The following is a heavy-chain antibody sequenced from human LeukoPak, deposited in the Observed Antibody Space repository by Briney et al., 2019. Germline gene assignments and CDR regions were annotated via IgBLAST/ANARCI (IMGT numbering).Heavy chain of an antibody. Sequence: GGSLRLSCTASGFTFSRYDMSWVRQAPGKGLEWVSGISDSAVTTYYADSVKGRFSISRDNSKNTLNLQMNSLRAEDTAVYYCAKSYYYGSGDYSLAAFDIWGQGTMVTVSS. V-gene: IGHV3-23*01. CDR2: ISDSAVTT. CDR3: AKSYYYGSGDYSLAAFDI. CDR1: GFTFSRYD. D-gene: IGHD3-10*01. J-gene: IGHJ3*02.